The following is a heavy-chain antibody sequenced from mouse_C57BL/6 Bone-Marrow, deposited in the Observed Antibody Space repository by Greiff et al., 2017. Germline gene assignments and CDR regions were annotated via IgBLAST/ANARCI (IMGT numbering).Heavy chain of an antibody. J-gene: IGHJ3*01. D-gene: IGHD1-1*01. V-gene: IGHV1-15*01. CDR2: IDPETGGT. CDR3: TRLGYYGRKTWFAY. Sequence: QVQLQQSGAELVRPGASVTLSCKASGYTFTDYEMHWVKQTPVHGLEWIGAIDPETGGTAYNQKFKGKAILTADKSSSTAYMELRRLTSEDSAVYYCTRLGYYGRKTWFAYWGQGTLVTVSA. CDR1: GYTFTDYE.